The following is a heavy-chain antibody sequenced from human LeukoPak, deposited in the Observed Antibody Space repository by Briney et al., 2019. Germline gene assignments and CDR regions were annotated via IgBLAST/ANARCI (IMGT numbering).Heavy chain of an antibody. V-gene: IGHV3-30-3*01. CDR3: ARSGSTSNPV. CDR2: ISYDGSNK. Sequence: GRSLRLSCAASGFTFSSYAMHWVRQAPGKGLEWVAVISYDGSNKYYADSVKGRFTISRDNSKNTLYLQMNSLRAEDTAMYYCARSGSTSNPVWGQGTLVTVSS. J-gene: IGHJ4*02. CDR1: GFTFSSYA. D-gene: IGHD2-2*01.